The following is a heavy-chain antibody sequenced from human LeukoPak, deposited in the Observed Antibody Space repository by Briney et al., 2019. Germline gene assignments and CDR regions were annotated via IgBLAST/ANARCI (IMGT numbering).Heavy chain of an antibody. CDR3: ARSAYYDFWSSLADWFDP. D-gene: IGHD3-3*01. CDR1: GYTFTSYD. Sequence: APVKVSCKASGYTFTSYDINWVRQATGQGLEWMEWMNPNSGNTGYAQKFQGRVTITRNTSISTAYMELSSLRSEDTAVYYCARSAYYDFWSSLADWFDPWGQGTLVTVSS. J-gene: IGHJ5*02. CDR2: MNPNSGNT. V-gene: IGHV1-8*01.